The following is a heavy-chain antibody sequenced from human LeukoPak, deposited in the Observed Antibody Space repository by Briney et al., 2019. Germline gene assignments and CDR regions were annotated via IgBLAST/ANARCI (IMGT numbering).Heavy chain of an antibody. V-gene: IGHV3-48*01. CDR3: ARDDVVVVAADFDY. CDR1: GFTFSSYS. D-gene: IGHD2-15*01. J-gene: IGHJ4*02. CDR2: ISSSSSTI. Sequence: GGSLRLSCAASGFTFSSYSMNWVRQAPGKGPEWVSYISSSSSTIYYADSVKGRFTISRDYAKNSLYLQMNSLRAEDTAVYYCARDDVVVVAADFDYWGQGTLVTVSS.